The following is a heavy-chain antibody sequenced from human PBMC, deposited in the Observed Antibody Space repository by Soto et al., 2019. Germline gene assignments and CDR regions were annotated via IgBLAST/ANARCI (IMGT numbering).Heavy chain of an antibody. CDR3: AKGWRTIFGVVDWHYGMDV. CDR2: ISGSGGST. D-gene: IGHD3-3*01. V-gene: IGHV3-23*01. CDR1: GFTFSSYA. J-gene: IGHJ6*02. Sequence: GGSLRLSCAASGFTFSSYAMSWVRQAPGKGLEWVSAISGSGGSTYYADSVKGRFTISRDNSKNTLYLQMNSLRAEDTAVYYCAKGWRTIFGVVDWHYGMDVWGQGTTVTVSS.